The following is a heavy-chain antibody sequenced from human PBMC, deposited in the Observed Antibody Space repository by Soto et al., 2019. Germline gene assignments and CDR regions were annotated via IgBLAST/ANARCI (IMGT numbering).Heavy chain of an antibody. D-gene: IGHD6-19*01. CDR2: INPNSGGT. V-gene: IGHV1-2*04. Sequence: SVKVSCKASGYTFTGYYMHWVRQAPGQGLEWMGWINPNSGGTNYAQKFQGWVTMTRDTSISTAYMELSRLRSDDTAVYYCARGRRIAVASKNWFDPWGQGTLVTVSS. CDR3: ARGRRIAVASKNWFDP. CDR1: GYTFTGYY. J-gene: IGHJ5*02.